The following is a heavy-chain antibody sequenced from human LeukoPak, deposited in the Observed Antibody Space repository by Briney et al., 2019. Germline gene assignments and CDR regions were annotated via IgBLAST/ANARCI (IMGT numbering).Heavy chain of an antibody. J-gene: IGHJ6*02. D-gene: IGHD5-12*01. CDR2: IYHSGST. Sequence: SETLSLTCTVSGYSISSGYYWGWIRQPPGKGLEWIGSIYHSGSTYYNPSLKSRVTISVDTSKNQFSLKLSSVTAADTAVYYCARLTTLGIVATSYYYGMDVWGQGTTVTVSS. CDR1: GYSISSGYY. CDR3: ARLTTLGIVATSYYYGMDV. V-gene: IGHV4-38-2*02.